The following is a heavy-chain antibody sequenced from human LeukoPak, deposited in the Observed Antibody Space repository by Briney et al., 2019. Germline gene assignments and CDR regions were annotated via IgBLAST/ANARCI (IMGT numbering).Heavy chain of an antibody. CDR1: GFTFSSCW. Sequence: GGSLRLSCAASGFTFSSCWMSWVRQAPGKGLEWVANIKQDGSEKYYVDSVKGRFTISRDNAKNSLYLQMNSLRAEDTAVYYCARDVAVAGTYYYYYGMDVWGQGTTVTVSS. J-gene: IGHJ6*02. CDR2: IKQDGSEK. CDR3: ARDVAVAGTYYYYYGMDV. D-gene: IGHD6-19*01. V-gene: IGHV3-7*01.